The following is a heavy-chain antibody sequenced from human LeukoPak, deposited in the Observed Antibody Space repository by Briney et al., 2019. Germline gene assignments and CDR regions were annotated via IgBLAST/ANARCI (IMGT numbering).Heavy chain of an antibody. Sequence: GASVTVSCTASGYTFTSYAMHWVRQAPGQRLEWMGWINAGNGNTKYSQKFQGRVTITRDTSASTAYMELSSLRSEDTAVYYCARSFPHYYYGMDVWGRGTTVTVSS. J-gene: IGHJ6*02. CDR2: INAGNGNT. CDR1: GYTFTSYA. V-gene: IGHV1-3*01. CDR3: ARSFPHYYYGMDV. D-gene: IGHD2/OR15-2a*01.